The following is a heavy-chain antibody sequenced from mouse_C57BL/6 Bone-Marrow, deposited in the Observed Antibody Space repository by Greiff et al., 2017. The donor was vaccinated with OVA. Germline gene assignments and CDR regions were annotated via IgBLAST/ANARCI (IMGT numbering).Heavy chain of an antibody. CDR2: IYPGSGST. V-gene: IGHV1-55*01. CDR1: GYTFTSYW. CDR3: ARGVDYGSSPYYAMDY. Sequence: VQLQQPGAELVKPGASVKMSCKASGYTFTSYWITWVKQRPGQGLEWIGDIYPGSGSTNYNEKFKSKATLTVDTSSSTAYMQLRSLTSEDSAVYYCARGVDYGSSPYYAMDYWGKGTSVTVSS. D-gene: IGHD1-1*01. J-gene: IGHJ4*01.